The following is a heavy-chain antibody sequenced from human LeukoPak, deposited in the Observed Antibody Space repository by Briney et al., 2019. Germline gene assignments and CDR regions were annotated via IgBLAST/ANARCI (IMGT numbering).Heavy chain of an antibody. V-gene: IGHV1-58*02. CDR2: IVVGSGNT. J-gene: IGHJ4*02. D-gene: IGHD3-9*01. Sequence: ASVKVSCKASGFTFTSSAMQWVRQARGQRLEWIGWIVVGSGNTNHAQEFQERVTITRDMSTSTAYMELSSLRSEDTAVYYCAAAIDILTGYPFDYWGQGTLVTVSS. CDR1: GFTFTSSA. CDR3: AAAIDILTGYPFDY.